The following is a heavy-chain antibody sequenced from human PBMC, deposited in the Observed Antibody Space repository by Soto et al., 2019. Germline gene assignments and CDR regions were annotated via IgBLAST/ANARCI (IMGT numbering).Heavy chain of an antibody. CDR3: ARRLGAAAGTEYYYYYGMDV. Sequence: PSETLSLTCAVSGGSISSSNWWSGGRQPPGKGLEWIGEIYHGGSTNYNPSLKSRVTISVDTSKNQFSLKLSSVTAADTAVYYCARRLGAAAGTEYYYYYGMDVWGQGTTVTVSS. CDR2: IYHGGST. V-gene: IGHV4-4*02. J-gene: IGHJ6*02. D-gene: IGHD6-13*01. CDR1: GGSISSSNW.